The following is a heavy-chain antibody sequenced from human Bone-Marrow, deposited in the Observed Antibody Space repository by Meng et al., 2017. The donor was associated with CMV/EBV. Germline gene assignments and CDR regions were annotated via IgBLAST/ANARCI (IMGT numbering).Heavy chain of an antibody. Sequence: GESLKISCAASGFTFDDYGMSWVRQAPGKGLEWVANIKQDGSEKYYVDSVKGRFTISRDNAKNSLYLQMNSLRAEDTAVYYCARDILWFGELSHFDYWGQGTLVTVSS. D-gene: IGHD3-10*01. V-gene: IGHV3-7*01. CDR2: IKQDGSEK. CDR3: ARDILWFGELSHFDY. J-gene: IGHJ4*02. CDR1: GFTFDDYG.